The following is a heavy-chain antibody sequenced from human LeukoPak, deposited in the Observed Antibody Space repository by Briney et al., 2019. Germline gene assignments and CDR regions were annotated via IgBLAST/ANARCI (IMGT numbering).Heavy chain of an antibody. V-gene: IGHV4-59*08. CDR3: ARPSHGSNSEFDY. J-gene: IGHJ4*02. D-gene: IGHD4-23*01. CDR2: IDYIGST. Sequence: SETLSLTCTVSGGSISGYYCTSIRQPPGKGLGWIGFIDYIGSTNYNPSLKSRVTISLATSRNQFSLKLNFVRVADTAVYYCARPSHGSNSEFDYWGLGTLVTVSS. CDR1: GGSISGYY.